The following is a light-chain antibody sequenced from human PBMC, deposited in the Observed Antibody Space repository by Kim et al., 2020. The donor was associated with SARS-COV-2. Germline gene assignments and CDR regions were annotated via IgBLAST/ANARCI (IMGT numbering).Light chain of an antibody. CDR3: HQYNSYSGT. CDR1: QSISGW. Sequence: DIQMTQSPSTLSASVGDRVTISCRASQSISGWLAWYQQKPGKAPKLLIYKASTLDSGVPTRFRGSGSGTEFTLTISRLQPDDFATYYCHQYNSYSGTFGQGTKVDIK. V-gene: IGKV1-5*03. J-gene: IGKJ1*01. CDR2: KAS.